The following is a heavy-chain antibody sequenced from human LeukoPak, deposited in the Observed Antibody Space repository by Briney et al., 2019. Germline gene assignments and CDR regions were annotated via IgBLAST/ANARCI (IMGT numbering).Heavy chain of an antibody. V-gene: IGHV4-59*01. CDR1: GGSISSYY. Sequence: SETLSLTCTVSGGSISSYYWSWIRQPPGKGLEWIGYIYYSGSTNYNPSLKSRATISVDTSKNQFSLKLSSVTAADTAVYYCARSQYSYGPRANYFDYWGQGTLVTVSS. CDR3: ARSQYSYGPRANYFDY. CDR2: IYYSGST. J-gene: IGHJ4*02. D-gene: IGHD5-18*01.